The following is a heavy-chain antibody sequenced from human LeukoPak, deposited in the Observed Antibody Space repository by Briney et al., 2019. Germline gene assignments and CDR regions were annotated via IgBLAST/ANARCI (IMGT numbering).Heavy chain of an antibody. CDR1: GGSISGYY. J-gene: IGHJ4*02. CDR2: IFYSGFT. V-gene: IGHV4-59*08. D-gene: IGHD3-22*01. CDR3: TRRQGGSGYYSLDY. Sequence: PSETLSLTCNVSGGSISGYYWRWIRQSPGKGLEWIGYIFYSGFTNYNPSLKSRVAISVDTSQSHLSLKLKSVTAADTAVYYCTRRQGGSGYYSLDYWGQGILVTVSA.